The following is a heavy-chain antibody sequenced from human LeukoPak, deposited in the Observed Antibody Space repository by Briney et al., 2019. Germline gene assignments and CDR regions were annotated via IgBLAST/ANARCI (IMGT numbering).Heavy chain of an antibody. CDR2: IYYSGST. CDR1: GGSIRSYY. CDR3: ARGTAYYYYMDV. J-gene: IGHJ6*03. V-gene: IGHV4-59*12. Sequence: PSETLSLTCAVSGGSIRSYYWSWIRQPPGKRLECIGYIYYSGSTNYNPSLRSRLTISIDTSKNQFSLKLSSVTAADTAVYYCARGTAYYYYMDVWGKGTTVTVSS.